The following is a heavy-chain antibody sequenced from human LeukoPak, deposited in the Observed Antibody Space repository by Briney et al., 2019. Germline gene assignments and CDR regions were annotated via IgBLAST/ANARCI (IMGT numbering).Heavy chain of an antibody. CDR2: ISSSSSYI. J-gene: IGHJ4*02. Sequence: GGSLRLSRAASGFTFSSYSMNWVRQAPGKGLEWVSSISSSSSYIYYADSVKGRFTISRDNAKNSLYLQMNSLRAEDTAVYYCARDIIVFAAAGTNFDYWGQGTLVTVSS. V-gene: IGHV3-21*01. CDR3: ARDIIVFAAAGTNFDY. CDR1: GFTFSSYS. D-gene: IGHD6-13*01.